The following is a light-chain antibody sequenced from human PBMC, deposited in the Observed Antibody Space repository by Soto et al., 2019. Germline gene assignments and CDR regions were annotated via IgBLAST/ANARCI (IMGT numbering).Light chain of an antibody. CDR3: QWYYNWPPWT. V-gene: IGKV3-15*01. J-gene: IGKJ1*01. Sequence: EIVMTQSPATLSLSPGERATLSCRASQSVSSNLAWYQQKPGQAPRLLIYAASNRATGIPARFSGSGSGTEFAVTISSLQSEDFAVYFCQWYYNWPPWTFGQGTKVEIK. CDR2: AAS. CDR1: QSVSSN.